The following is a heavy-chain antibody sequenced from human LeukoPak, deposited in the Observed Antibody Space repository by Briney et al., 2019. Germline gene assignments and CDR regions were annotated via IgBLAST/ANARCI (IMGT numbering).Heavy chain of an antibody. CDR2: ISYDGSNK. Sequence: WVRQAPGXGLEGVAVISYDGSNKYYADSVKGRFTISRDNSKNTLYLQMNSLRAEDAAVYYCARAQLWMGLSDYWGQGTLVTVSS. V-gene: IGHV3-30*01. J-gene: IGHJ4*02. D-gene: IGHD5-18*01. CDR3: ARAQLWMGLSDY.